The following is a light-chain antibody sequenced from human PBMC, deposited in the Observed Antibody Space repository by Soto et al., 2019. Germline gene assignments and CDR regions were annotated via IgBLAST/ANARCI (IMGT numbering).Light chain of an antibody. CDR1: SSDVGGYNL. CDR3: SSYKSSSTLPYV. J-gene: IGLJ1*01. V-gene: IGLV2-14*01. Sequence: QSALTQPASVSGSPGQSITICCTGTSSDVGGYNLVSWYQPYPDKAPKLMIFDVNTRPSGVSNRFSGSKSGNTASLTISGLQAEHEADYYCSSYKSSSTLPYVFGTGTEPTVL. CDR2: DVN.